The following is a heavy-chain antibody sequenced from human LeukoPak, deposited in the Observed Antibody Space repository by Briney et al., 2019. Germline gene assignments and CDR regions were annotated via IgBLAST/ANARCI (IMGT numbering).Heavy chain of an antibody. CDR3: ARGRDGYPRDY. D-gene: IGHD5-24*01. Sequence: PSETLSLTCAVYGGSFSGYYWSWIRQPPGKGLEWIGEINHSGSTNYNPSLKSRVTISVDTSKNQFSLKLSSVTAADTAVYYCARGRDGYPRDYWGQGTLVTVSS. CDR1: GGSFSGYY. V-gene: IGHV4-34*01. J-gene: IGHJ4*02. CDR2: INHSGST.